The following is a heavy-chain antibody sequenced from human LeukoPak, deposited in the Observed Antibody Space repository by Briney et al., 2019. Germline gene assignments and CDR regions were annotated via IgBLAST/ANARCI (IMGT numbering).Heavy chain of an antibody. CDR2: INGDGSTT. J-gene: IGHJ4*02. V-gene: IGHV3-74*03. CDR3: ARDYAGSPDY. CDR1: GFTFSTYW. Sequence: GGSLRLSCTASGFTFSTYWINWVRQSPGKGLVWVALINGDGSTTTHAASVKGRFTISRDNAKNTAHLQMNSLRDEDTAVYFCARDYAGSPDYWGQGTLVTVSA. D-gene: IGHD3-10*01.